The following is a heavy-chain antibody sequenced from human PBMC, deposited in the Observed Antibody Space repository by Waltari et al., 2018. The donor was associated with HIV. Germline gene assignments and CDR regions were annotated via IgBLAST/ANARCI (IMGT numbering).Heavy chain of an antibody. D-gene: IGHD2-8*01. CDR1: GFTFPTYP. V-gene: IGHV3-23*01. Sequence: VDLLESGGGLVQPGGSLRLSCVGSGFTFPTYPMSWVRQAPGRGMEWVEAIRDRGSTTFYADSVKCRFTISRDNSKNTVYLQIDSLRADDTAVYYCAKPRMEYAIRDFFFGLDVWGQGTTVTVSS. CDR2: IRDRGSTT. CDR3: AKPRMEYAIRDFFFGLDV. J-gene: IGHJ6*02.